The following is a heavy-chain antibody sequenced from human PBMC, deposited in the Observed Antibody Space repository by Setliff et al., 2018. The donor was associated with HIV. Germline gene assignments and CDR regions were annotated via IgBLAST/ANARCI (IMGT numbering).Heavy chain of an antibody. CDR3: ARASRWGSIPFDY. J-gene: IGHJ4*02. V-gene: IGHV4-31*03. Sequence: PSETLSLTCTVSGGSISTGGYYWSWIRQHPGKDLEWIGYIYNSGGTYYNPSLKSRITMSIDTSKNQFSLKLNSVTAADTAVYFCARASRWGSIPFDYWGQGTLVTVSS. CDR1: GGSISTGGYY. D-gene: IGHD2-21*01. CDR2: IYNSGGT.